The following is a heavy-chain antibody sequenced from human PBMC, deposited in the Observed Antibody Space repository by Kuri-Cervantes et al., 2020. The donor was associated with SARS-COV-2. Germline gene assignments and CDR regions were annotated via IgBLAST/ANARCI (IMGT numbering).Heavy chain of an antibody. D-gene: IGHD4-23*01. Sequence: ASVKVSCKASGYTFTGYYMHWVRQAPGQGLEWMGWINPNSGGTNYAQKFQDRVTMTRDTSISTAYMELCRLRSDDTAVYYCAREDDYGGIFDYWGPGTLVTVSS. CDR1: GYTFTGYY. J-gene: IGHJ4*02. CDR2: INPNSGGT. CDR3: AREDDYGGIFDY. V-gene: IGHV1-2*02.